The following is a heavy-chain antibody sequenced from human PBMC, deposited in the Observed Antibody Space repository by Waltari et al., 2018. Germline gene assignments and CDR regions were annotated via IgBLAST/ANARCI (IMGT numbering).Heavy chain of an antibody. Sequence: EVQLVESGGGLVQPGGSLRLSCAASGFTFSSHWMSWVRQAPGKGLEWVANIKQDGSEKYYVDSVKGRFTISRDNAKNSLYLQMNSLRAEDTAVYYCARDHRWGDPYYYGSGSPPFNPYYYYGMDVWGQGTTVTVSS. CDR2: IKQDGSEK. D-gene: IGHD3-10*01. CDR1: GFTFSSHW. J-gene: IGHJ6*02. CDR3: ARDHRWGDPYYYGSGSPPFNPYYYYGMDV. V-gene: IGHV3-7*01.